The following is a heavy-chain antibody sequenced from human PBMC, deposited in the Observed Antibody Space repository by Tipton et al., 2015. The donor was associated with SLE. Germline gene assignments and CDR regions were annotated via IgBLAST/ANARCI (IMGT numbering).Heavy chain of an antibody. J-gene: IGHJ5*02. V-gene: IGHV4-34*01. CDR2: INHSGST. CDR1: GESFSGYF. D-gene: IGHD2-8*01. CDR3: ARAGYCTSRNCNYWFDP. Sequence: TLSLTCAVYGESFSGYFWTWIRQPPGKGLEWIGEINHSGSTYYNPSLKSRVTISVHTSQTRVSLNMRSVTAADTAVYYCARAGYCTSRNCNYWFDPWGQGTLVTVSS.